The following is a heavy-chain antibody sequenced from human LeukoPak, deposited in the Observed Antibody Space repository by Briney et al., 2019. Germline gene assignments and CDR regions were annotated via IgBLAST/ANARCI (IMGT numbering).Heavy chain of an antibody. D-gene: IGHD1-1*01. J-gene: IGHJ6*03. Sequence: GASVKVSCKASGYTFTSYDINWVRQATGQGLEWMGWMNPNSGNTGYAQKFQGRVTITRNTSISTAYMELSSLRSEDTAVYYCARGRGGPWQLEYYYYMDVWGKGTTVTVSS. V-gene: IGHV1-8*03. CDR2: MNPNSGNT. CDR1: GYTFTSYD. CDR3: ARGRGGPWQLEYYYYMDV.